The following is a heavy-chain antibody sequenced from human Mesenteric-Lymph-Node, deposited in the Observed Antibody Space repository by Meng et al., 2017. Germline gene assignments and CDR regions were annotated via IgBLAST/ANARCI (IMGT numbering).Heavy chain of an antibody. J-gene: IGHJ4*02. CDR1: GFSFRDYW. Sequence: GGSLRLSCAASGFSFRDYWMSWVRQTPGKGLEWMANINGEGSDRKYVDSLKGRFTISRDNAKNSLYLQMNNLRVEDTAIYYCARILSGNDYDVSDYWGQGTLVTVSS. D-gene: IGHD1-26*01. V-gene: IGHV3-7*01. CDR3: ARILSGNDYDVSDY. CDR2: INGEGSDR.